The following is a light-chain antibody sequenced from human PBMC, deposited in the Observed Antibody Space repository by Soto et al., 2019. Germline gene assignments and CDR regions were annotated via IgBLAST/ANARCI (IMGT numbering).Light chain of an antibody. Sequence: EIVMTQSPVTLSVSPGERATLSCRASQSVSSNLAWYQQKRGQAPRLLIYGASTRATGVPARFSGSGSGTEFTLTIGSLQSEDFAVYYCHQYDDWPSWAFGQGTKVEIE. J-gene: IGKJ1*01. CDR2: GAS. V-gene: IGKV3-15*01. CDR3: HQYDDWPSWA. CDR1: QSVSSN.